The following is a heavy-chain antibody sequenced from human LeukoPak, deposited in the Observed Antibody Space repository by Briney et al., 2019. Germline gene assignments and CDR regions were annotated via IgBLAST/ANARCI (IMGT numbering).Heavy chain of an antibody. CDR2: VHYDGSNK. V-gene: IGHV3-30*02. D-gene: IGHD3-10*01. J-gene: IGHJ4*02. Sequence: GGSLRLSCAASGFTFSSYGMQWVRQAPGKGLEWVAFVHYDGSNKYYANSVKGRFTISRDNSKNTLYLHMNSLRAEDTAVYYCAKDPIRGVRPYYFSSWGQGTLVTVSS. CDR3: AKDPIRGVRPYYFSS. CDR1: GFTFSSYG.